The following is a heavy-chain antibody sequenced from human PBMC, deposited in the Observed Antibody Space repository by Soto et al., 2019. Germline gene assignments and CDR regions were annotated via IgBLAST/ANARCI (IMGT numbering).Heavy chain of an antibody. J-gene: IGHJ5*01. V-gene: IGHV4-30-4*01. CDR3: ARGRYCLTGRCFPNWFDS. CDR2: IYKSATT. D-gene: IGHD2-15*01. CDR1: GDSISTVDYF. Sequence: QVQLLESGPGLVKPSQTLSLTCSVSGDSISTVDYFWAWVRQPPGQALEYIGYIYKSATTYYNPSFESRFAISLDTSKSQFSLNVPSLTAADTAVYFCARGRYCLTGRCFPNWFDSWGQGTLVTVSS.